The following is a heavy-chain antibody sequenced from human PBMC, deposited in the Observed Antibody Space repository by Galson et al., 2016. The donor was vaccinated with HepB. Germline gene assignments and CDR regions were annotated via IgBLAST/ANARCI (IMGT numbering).Heavy chain of an antibody. V-gene: IGHV3-73*01. CDR1: GFTFSGCG. CDR2: ISTKRTGYAT. J-gene: IGHJ5*02. CDR3: TRDGGSYSHLDQ. D-gene: IGHD1-26*01. Sequence: SLRLSCATSGFTFSGCGIHWVRQASGKGLEWVGRISTKRTGYATTYAASVRGRFAVFRDDSENTAYLQMDSLKTEDTAVYYCTRDGGSYSHLDQWGQGTLVTVSS.